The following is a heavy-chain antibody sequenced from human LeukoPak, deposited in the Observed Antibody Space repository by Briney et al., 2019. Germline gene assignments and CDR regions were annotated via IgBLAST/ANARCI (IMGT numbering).Heavy chain of an antibody. D-gene: IGHD6-19*01. V-gene: IGHV1-18*01. CDR1: GYTFTSYG. J-gene: IGHJ3*02. CDR2: ISAYNGNT. Sequence: GASVKVSCKASGYTFTSYGISWVRQAPGQGLEWMGWISAYNGNTNYAQKLQGRVTMTTDTSTSTAYMELRSLRSDDTAVYYCARGGLGIAVAGPDAFDIWGQGTMVTVSS. CDR3: ARGGLGIAVAGPDAFDI.